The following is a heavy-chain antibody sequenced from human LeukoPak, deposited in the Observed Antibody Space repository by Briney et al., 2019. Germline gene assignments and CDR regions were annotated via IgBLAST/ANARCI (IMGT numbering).Heavy chain of an antibody. J-gene: IGHJ4*02. CDR3: KKDRYYGSGSYYSPRDFDY. Sequence: GGSLRLSCAASGFTFSSYAMSWVRQAPGKGLEWVSAISGSGGSTYYADSVKGRFTISRDNSKNTLYLQMNSLRAKDTAVYYCKKDRYYGSGSYYSPRDFDYWGQGTLVTVSS. D-gene: IGHD3-10*01. CDR2: ISGSGGST. V-gene: IGHV3-23*01. CDR1: GFTFSSYA.